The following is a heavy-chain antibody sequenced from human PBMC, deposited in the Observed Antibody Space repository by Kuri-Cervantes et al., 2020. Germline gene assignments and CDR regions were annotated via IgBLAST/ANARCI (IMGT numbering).Heavy chain of an antibody. CDR1: GFTFSNAW. J-gene: IGHJ4*02. CDR2: IWYDGSNK. D-gene: IGHD3-22*01. V-gene: IGHV3-33*08. CDR3: ARDPYYYDSSGYPYY. Sequence: GESLKISCAASGFTFSNAWMSWVRQASGKGLEWVAVIWYDGSNKYYADSVKGRFTISRDNSKNTLYLQMNSLRAEDTAVYYCARDPYYYDSSGYPYYWGQGTLVTVSS.